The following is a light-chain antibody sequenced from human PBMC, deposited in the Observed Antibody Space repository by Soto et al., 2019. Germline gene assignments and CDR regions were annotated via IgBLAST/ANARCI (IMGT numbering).Light chain of an antibody. CDR3: MQGTHWPIT. V-gene: IGKV2-30*02. J-gene: IGKJ5*01. Sequence: DVAMTQSPLSLPVTFGQPASIACSSCQSLVHSDGIAYFSWFQQRPGRSPRRLIYKVSNRDSGVPARFSGSGSGTDFALKISRVQAEDVGVYDCMQGTHWPITVGQGTRLDNK. CDR2: KVS. CDR1: QSLVHSDGIAY.